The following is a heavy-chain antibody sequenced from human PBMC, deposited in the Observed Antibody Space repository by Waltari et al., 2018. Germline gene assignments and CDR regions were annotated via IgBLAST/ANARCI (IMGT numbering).Heavy chain of an antibody. CDR1: GGSFSGYY. D-gene: IGHD4-17*01. J-gene: IGHJ6*02. Sequence: QVQLQQWGAGLLKPSETLSLTCPVYGGSFSGYYWSWIRQPPGTGLEWIGEINHSGSTNYNPSLKSRVTISVDTSKNQFSLKLSSVTAADTAVYYCARAPTYYYYGMDVWGQGTTVTVSS. V-gene: IGHV4-34*01. CDR3: ARAPTYYYYGMDV. CDR2: INHSGST.